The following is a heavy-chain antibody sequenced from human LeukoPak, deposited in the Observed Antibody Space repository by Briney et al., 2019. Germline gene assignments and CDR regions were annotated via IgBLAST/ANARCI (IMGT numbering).Heavy chain of an antibody. CDR1: GGSISSGDYY. CDR3: ARSGGYKSPPNY. CDR2: IYYSGST. Sequence: SETLSLTCTVSGGSISSGDYYWSWIRQPPGKGLEWIGYIYYSGSTYYNPSLKSRVTISVDTSKNQFSLKLSSVTAADTAVYYCARSGGYKSPPNYWGQGTLVTVSS. V-gene: IGHV4-30-4*01. D-gene: IGHD5-24*01. J-gene: IGHJ4*02.